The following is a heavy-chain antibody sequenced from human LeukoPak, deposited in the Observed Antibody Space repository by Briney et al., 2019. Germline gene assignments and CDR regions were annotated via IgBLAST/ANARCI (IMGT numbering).Heavy chain of an antibody. V-gene: IGHV1-2*02. J-gene: IGHJ3*02. CDR2: INPNIGGT. CDR1: GYTFSDYY. D-gene: IGHD4-17*01. Sequence: ASVKVSCKASGYTFSDYYIHWVRQAPGQGLEWMGWINPNIGGTNYAQKFEGRVIMTRDTSSRTAYMELSRLTSDDTAVYYCARVCRPGDYEAYNAFDIWGQGTMVTVSS. CDR3: ARVCRPGDYEAYNAFDI.